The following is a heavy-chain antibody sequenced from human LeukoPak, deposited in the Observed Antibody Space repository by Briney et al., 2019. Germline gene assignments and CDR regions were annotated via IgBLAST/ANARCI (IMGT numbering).Heavy chain of an antibody. CDR2: INSDGSST. CDR3: ARDRGLPHRHFDY. Sequence: PGGSLRLSCAASGFTFSSYWMHWVRQAPGKGLEWVSRINSDGSSTSYADSVKGRFTISRDNAKNTLYLQMNSLRAEDTAVYYCARDRGLPHRHFDYWGQGTLVTVSS. CDR1: GFTFSSYW. J-gene: IGHJ4*02. D-gene: IGHD4-17*01. V-gene: IGHV3-74*01.